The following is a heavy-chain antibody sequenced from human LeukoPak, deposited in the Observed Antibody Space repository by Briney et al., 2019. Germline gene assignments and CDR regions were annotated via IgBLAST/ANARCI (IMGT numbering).Heavy chain of an antibody. D-gene: IGHD6-13*01. CDR1: GYSISSGYY. CDR2: IYHSGST. Sequence: PSETLSLTCTVSGYSISSGYYWGWIRQPPGKGLEWIGNIYHSGSTYYNPSLKSRVTISVDTSKNQFSLKLSSVTAADTAVYYCARDDSYRIAAPDQGYNWFDPWGQGTLVTVSS. CDR3: ARDDSYRIAAPDQGYNWFDP. V-gene: IGHV4-38-2*02. J-gene: IGHJ5*02.